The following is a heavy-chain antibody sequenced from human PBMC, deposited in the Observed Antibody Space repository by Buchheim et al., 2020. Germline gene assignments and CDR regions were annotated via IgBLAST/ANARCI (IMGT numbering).Heavy chain of an antibody. V-gene: IGHV1-3*01. CDR2: INPVNGAT. D-gene: IGHD5/OR15-5a*01. J-gene: IGHJ1*01. Sequence: QVQLVQSGAEVRKPGASVKVSCKTSGYTFPNYAVHWVRQAPGQRPQWMGWINPVNGATTYSQKFQGRLTITRDPSATTVYMDLRSLRSEDTAVYYCARDLTSVGKYFQYWGQGTL. CDR1: GYTFPNYA. CDR3: ARDLTSVGKYFQY.